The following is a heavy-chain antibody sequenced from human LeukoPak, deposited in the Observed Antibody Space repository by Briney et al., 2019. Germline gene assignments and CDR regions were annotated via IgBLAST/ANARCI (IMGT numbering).Heavy chain of an antibody. V-gene: IGHV5-51*01. J-gene: IGHJ6*03. Sequence: GESLKISCQGSGYSFSTYWIGWVRQMPGKDLVWMGFIYPGDSDTRYSPAFQGQVTISADKYISSAYLHWSSLKPSDTAVYYCAKVVELATLTGDSYTYSYHMDVWGKGTAVTVSS. CDR2: IYPGDSDT. D-gene: IGHD5-24*01. CDR3: AKVVELATLTGDSYTYSYHMDV. CDR1: GYSFSTYW.